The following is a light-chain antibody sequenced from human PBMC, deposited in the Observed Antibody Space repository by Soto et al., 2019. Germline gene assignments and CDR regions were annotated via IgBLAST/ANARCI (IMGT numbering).Light chain of an antibody. J-gene: IGKJ4*01. CDR3: QQFNDYPLT. CDR1: RAISSY. V-gene: IGKV1-9*01. Sequence: DIQLTQSPSFLSASVGDRFTITCRASRAISSYLAWYQQRPGEAPKLLIFAASTLQSGVPSRFSGSGSGTEVTLTISSLQPEDFATYYCQQFNDYPLTFGGGTKVEI. CDR2: AAS.